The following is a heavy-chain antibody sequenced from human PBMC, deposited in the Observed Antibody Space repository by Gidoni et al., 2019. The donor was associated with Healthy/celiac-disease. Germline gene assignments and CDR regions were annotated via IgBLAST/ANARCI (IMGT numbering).Heavy chain of an antibody. V-gene: IGHV4-34*01. D-gene: IGHD3-3*01. CDR1: GRSFSGYY. CDR3: ARGPSTYYDFWSGYWV. J-gene: IGHJ4*02. CDR2: INHSGST. Sequence: QVQLQQWGAGLLKPSETLSLTCAVYGRSFSGYYWSWIRQPPGKGLEWIGEINHSGSTNYNPSLKSRVTISVDTSKNQFSLKLSSVTAADTAVYYCARGPSTYYDFWSGYWVWGQGTLVTVSS.